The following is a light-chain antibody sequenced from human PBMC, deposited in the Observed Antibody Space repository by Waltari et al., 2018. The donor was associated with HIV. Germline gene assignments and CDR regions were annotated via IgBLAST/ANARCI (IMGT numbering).Light chain of an antibody. CDR2: GKN. V-gene: IGLV1-44*01. CDR3: ASWDDSLNGPV. Sequence: QSVLTQPPSASGTPEQKVTIPCSGRTSTIGRNTVSWFQQFPGTAPQVLIYGKNRRPSWGPDRCSGSKSGTSASRAISGLQSEDEADYYCASWDDSLNGPVFGGGTKLTVV. CDR1: TSTIGRNT. J-gene: IGLJ2*01.